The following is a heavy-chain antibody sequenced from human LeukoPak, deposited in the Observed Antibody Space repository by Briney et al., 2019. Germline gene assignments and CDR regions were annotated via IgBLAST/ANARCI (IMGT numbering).Heavy chain of an antibody. D-gene: IGHD3-10*01. J-gene: IGHJ5*02. Sequence: PGGSLRLSCAATGFTFSSYSMNWVRQAPGKGLEWVSSISSSSSYIYYADSVKGRFTISRDNAKNSLYLQMNSLRAEDTAMYYCARDLWFGDNWFDPWGQGTLVTVSS. CDR3: ARDLWFGDNWFDP. CDR2: ISSSSSYI. V-gene: IGHV3-21*01. CDR1: GFTFSSYS.